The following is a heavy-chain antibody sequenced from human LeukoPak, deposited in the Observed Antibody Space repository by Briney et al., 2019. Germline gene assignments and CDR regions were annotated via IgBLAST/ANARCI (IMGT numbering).Heavy chain of an antibody. CDR3: AKDRPFDY. CDR2: ISVSGGNT. J-gene: IGHJ4*02. CDR1: GFTFSSYA. V-gene: IGHV3-23*01. Sequence: GGSLRLSCAASGFTFSSYAMSWVRQAPGKGLEGVSAISVSGGNTYYADSVKGPFTISRDNSKNTLYLQMSSLSAEETAVYYCAKDRPFDYWGQGTLVTVSS.